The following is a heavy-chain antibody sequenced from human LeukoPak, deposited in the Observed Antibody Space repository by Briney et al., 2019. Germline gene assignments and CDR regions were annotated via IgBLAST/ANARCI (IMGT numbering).Heavy chain of an antibody. Sequence: PGGSLRLSCVASGFTFSSNVMIWVRQAPGKGLEWVSSIPASGGSTYYADSVKGRFTISRDSSKNTLYLQMNSLTADDTAVYYCAKNGEPHYYMDVWGKGTTVTVSS. V-gene: IGHV3-23*01. CDR1: GFTFSSNV. CDR2: IPASGGST. D-gene: IGHD1-14*01. CDR3: AKNGEPHYYMDV. J-gene: IGHJ6*03.